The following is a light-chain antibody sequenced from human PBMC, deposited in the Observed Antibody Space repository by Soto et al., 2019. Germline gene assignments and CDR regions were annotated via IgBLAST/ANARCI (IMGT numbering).Light chain of an antibody. CDR3: LQVKNFPRT. CDR2: AAS. V-gene: IGKV1-12*01. CDR1: QDINSR. Sequence: DIQMTQFPSSVSASVGDRVTITCRASQDINSRLAWFQQRPGRAPKYLIRAASILQSGVPSRFSASGSGTDFTLTINSLQPEDFATYYCLQVKNFPRTFGQGTKVDIK. J-gene: IGKJ1*01.